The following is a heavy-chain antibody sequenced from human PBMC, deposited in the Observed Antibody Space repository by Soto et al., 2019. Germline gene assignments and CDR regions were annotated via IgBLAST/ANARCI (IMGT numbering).Heavy chain of an antibody. D-gene: IGHD3-3*01. V-gene: IGHV3-23*01. CDR3: ARSVGDFWSGYYILTSYYFYY. CDR2: ISSSGGST. J-gene: IGHJ4*02. CDR1: GFTFSNYA. Sequence: GGSLRLSCAASGFTFSNYAMSWVRQAPGKGLEWVSAISSSGGSTYYADSVKGRFTISRDNSKDTLYLQMNSLRAEDTAVYYCARSVGDFWSGYYILTSYYFYYWGQGTLVTVSS.